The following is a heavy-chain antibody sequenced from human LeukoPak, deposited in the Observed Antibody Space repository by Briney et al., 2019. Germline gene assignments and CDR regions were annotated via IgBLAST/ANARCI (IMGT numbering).Heavy chain of an antibody. D-gene: IGHD3-10*01. CDR3: AKDSSITYYYGSGEIDY. J-gene: IGHJ4*02. V-gene: IGHV3-23*01. CDR1: GFTFSNYA. CDR2: ISGSDGST. Sequence: GESLRLSCAASGFTFSNYAMNWVRQAPGKGLEWVSGISGSDGSTYYADSVKGRFTISRDNSKNTLYLQMNSLRAEDTAVYYCAKDSSITYYYGSGEIDYWGQGTLVTVSS.